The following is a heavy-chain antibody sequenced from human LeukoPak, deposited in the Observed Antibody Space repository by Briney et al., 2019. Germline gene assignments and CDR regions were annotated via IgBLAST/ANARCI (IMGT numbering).Heavy chain of an antibody. CDR1: GFTFSSYS. D-gene: IGHD3-10*01. Sequence: PGGSLRLSCAASGFTFSSYSMNWVRQAPGKGLEWVSCISSTSGYIYYADSVRGRFTISRDNAKNSLYLQMNSLRAEDTAVYYCARGGFGPSDALDIWGQGTMVTVSS. V-gene: IGHV3-21*01. CDR3: ARGGFGPSDALDI. CDR2: ISSTSGYI. J-gene: IGHJ3*02.